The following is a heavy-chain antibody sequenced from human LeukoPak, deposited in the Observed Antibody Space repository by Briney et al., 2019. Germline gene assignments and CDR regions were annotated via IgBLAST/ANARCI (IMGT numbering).Heavy chain of an antibody. CDR1: GGSISSYY. J-gene: IGHJ5*02. Sequence: SETLSLTCTVSGGSISSYYWSWIRQPPGKGLEWIGYVYYSGTTNYNPSLKSRVTISVDTSKNQFSLKLSSVTAADTAVYYCARRQGYYDSTGYGGPNWFDPWGQGTLVTVSS. D-gene: IGHD3-22*01. V-gene: IGHV4-59*01. CDR2: VYYSGTT. CDR3: ARRQGYYDSTGYGGPNWFDP.